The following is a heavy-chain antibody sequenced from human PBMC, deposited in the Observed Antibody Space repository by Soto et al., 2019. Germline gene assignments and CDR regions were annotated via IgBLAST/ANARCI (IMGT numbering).Heavy chain of an antibody. V-gene: IGHV4-59*01. J-gene: IGHJ3*02. D-gene: IGHD5-18*01. CDR2: IYYIGTT. Sequence: PXETLSLTCTVAGCSISGYYWNWIRQPPGKGLEYIGHIYYIGTTNYNPSLKSRATISVDTSKNQFSLKLTSVTAADTAVYFCARSGSKYGANAFDIWDQGTMVTVSS. CDR3: ARSGSKYGANAFDI. CDR1: GCSISGYY.